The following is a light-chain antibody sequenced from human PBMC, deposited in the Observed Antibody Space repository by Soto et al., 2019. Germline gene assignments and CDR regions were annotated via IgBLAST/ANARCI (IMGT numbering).Light chain of an antibody. CDR3: QQYTTYSWA. J-gene: IGKJ1*01. CDR1: QNVFGW. V-gene: IGKV1-5*01. CDR2: DAS. Sequence: DIQMTQFPSTPSASVGDRVTITCRASQNVFGWLAWYQQKPGKAPKLLIYDASSLESGVPSRFSGSGSGTEFTLTISSLQPDDFATYYCQQYTTYSWAFGQGTKVDI.